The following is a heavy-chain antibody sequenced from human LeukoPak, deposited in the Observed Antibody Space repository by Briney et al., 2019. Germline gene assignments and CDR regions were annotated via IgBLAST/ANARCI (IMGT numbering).Heavy chain of an antibody. D-gene: IGHD5-18*01. CDR1: GGSVSSSPYY. J-gene: IGHJ5*02. CDR3: AKGAGGFSYYNWFDP. CDR2: IYYSGTT. Sequence: SETLSLTCTVSGGSVSSSPYYWGWIRQPPGKGLEWIGSIYYSGTTHYSPSLESRVTISVDTSKNQFSLKLASVTAADTAIYYCAKGAGGFSYYNWFDPWGQGTLVTVSS. V-gene: IGHV4-39*07.